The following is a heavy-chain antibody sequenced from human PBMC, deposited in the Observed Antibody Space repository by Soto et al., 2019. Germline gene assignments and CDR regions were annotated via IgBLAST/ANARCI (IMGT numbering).Heavy chain of an antibody. CDR1: GYTFTSYG. D-gene: IGHD3-3*01. Sequence: ASVKVSCKASGYTFTSYGISWVRQAPGQGLEWMGWISAYNGNTNYAQKLQGRVTMTTDTSTSTAYMELRSLRSDDTAVYYCARGGRGYDFWSGYHHLTYFDYWGQGTLVTVSS. V-gene: IGHV1-18*01. CDR2: ISAYNGNT. CDR3: ARGGRGYDFWSGYHHLTYFDY. J-gene: IGHJ4*02.